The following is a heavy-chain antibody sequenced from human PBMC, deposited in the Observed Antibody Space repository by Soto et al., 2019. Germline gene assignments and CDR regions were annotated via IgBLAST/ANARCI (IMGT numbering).Heavy chain of an antibody. V-gene: IGHV1-69*08. J-gene: IGHJ5*02. CDR3: ARDGLTTTVTTPNWFDP. Sequence: QVQLVQSGAEVKKPGSSVKVSCKASGGTFSSYTISWVRQAPGQGLEWMGRIIPILGIANYAQKFQGRVTITADKSTSTAYMELSSLRSEDTAVYHCARDGLTTTVTTPNWFDPWGQGTLVTVSS. D-gene: IGHD4-17*01. CDR1: GGTFSSYT. CDR2: IIPILGIA.